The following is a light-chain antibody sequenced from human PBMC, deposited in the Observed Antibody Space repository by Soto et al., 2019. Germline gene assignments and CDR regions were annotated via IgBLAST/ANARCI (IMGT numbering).Light chain of an antibody. CDR3: QQYGRSPWT. J-gene: IGKJ1*01. CDR2: GAS. CDR1: QSVSSSY. Sequence: EIVLTQSPGTLSLSPGGRATLSCRASQSVSSSYLAWYQQKPGQAPRLLIYGASSRATGIPGRFSGSGSGTDFTLTISRLEPEDFAVYYCQQYGRSPWTFGQGTKVDI. V-gene: IGKV3-20*01.